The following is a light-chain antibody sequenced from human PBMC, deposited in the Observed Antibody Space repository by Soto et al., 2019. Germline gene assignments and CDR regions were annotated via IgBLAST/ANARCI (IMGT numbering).Light chain of an antibody. Sequence: ESGLTQSPATLSLSPGERATLSCRASQSVSSSLAWFQQRPGQAPRLLIYDASNRATGIPARFSGSGSGTDFTLTISSLEPEDFAMYYCQQRYNWPPVTFGQGTRLEI. CDR3: QQRYNWPPVT. CDR2: DAS. CDR1: QSVSSS. J-gene: IGKJ5*01. V-gene: IGKV3-11*01.